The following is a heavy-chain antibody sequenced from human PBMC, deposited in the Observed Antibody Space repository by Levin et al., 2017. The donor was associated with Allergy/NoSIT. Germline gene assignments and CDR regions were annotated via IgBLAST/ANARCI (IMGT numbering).Heavy chain of an antibody. D-gene: IGHD2-15*01. V-gene: IGHV3-33*01. CDR1: FLLFLFSF. CDR3: VRVRGEDVAFEI. CDR2: IWDDGTNE. Sequence: SLLLSFPSSFLLFLFSFLHWVRQAPGKGLEWVAVIWDDGTNENYADSVKGRFTLSLSHSMNTVFLQMNSLRAEDTAVYYCVRVRGEDVAFEIWGQGTLVTVSS. J-gene: IGHJ3*02.